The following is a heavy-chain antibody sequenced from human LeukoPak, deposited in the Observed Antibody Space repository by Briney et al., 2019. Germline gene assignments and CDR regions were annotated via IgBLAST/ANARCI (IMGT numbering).Heavy chain of an antibody. J-gene: IGHJ4*02. V-gene: IGHV1-69*13. D-gene: IGHD3-22*01. CDR3: AKDPTHYRVWDYYETIGLSY. Sequence: SATVSCKASGYTFTGYYMHWVRQAPGQGLEWMGGIIPIFGTANYAQKFQGRVTITADESTSTAYMELSSLRAEDTAVYYCAKDPTHYRVWDYYETIGLSYWGQGTLVTVSS. CDR1: GYTFTGYY. CDR2: IIPIFGTA.